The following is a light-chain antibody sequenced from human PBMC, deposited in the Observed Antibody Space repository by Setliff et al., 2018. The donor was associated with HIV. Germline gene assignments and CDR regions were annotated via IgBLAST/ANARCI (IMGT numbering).Light chain of an antibody. CDR1: SSNIGSNT. J-gene: IGLJ1*01. CDR3: SSWDYSLNAYV. Sequence: QSVLTQPPSASGTPGQRVTISCSGSSSNIGSNTVNWYQQVPGTAPKLLIYSSNKRPSGVPDRFSGSKSGTSASLAISGLQSEDEADYYCSSWDYSLNAYVFGTGTKVTVL. V-gene: IGLV1-44*01. CDR2: SSN.